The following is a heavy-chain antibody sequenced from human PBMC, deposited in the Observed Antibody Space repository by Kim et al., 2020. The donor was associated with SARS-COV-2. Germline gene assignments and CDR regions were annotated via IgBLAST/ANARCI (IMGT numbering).Heavy chain of an antibody. D-gene: IGHD4-17*01. J-gene: IGHJ5*01. V-gene: IGHV3-30*01. Sequence: GRFTISRDNSRNTLYQQMNSLRAEDTAVYYCARERGGYGGNYGNNWYDPWGQGTLVTVSS. CDR3: ARERGGYGGNYGNNWYDP.